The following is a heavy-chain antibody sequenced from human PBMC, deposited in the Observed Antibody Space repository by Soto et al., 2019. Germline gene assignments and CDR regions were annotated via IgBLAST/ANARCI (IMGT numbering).Heavy chain of an antibody. CDR2: IIPIFGTA. CDR3: ARDSEMATITYYYYGMDV. Sequence: QVQLVQSGAEVKKPGSSVKVSCKASGGTFSSYAISWVRQAPGQGLEWMGGIIPIFGTANYAQKFQGRVTITADESTSTAYMELSSLRSEDTAVNYCARDSEMATITYYYYGMDVWGQGTTVTVSS. CDR1: GGTFSSYA. J-gene: IGHJ6*02. V-gene: IGHV1-69*12. D-gene: IGHD5-12*01.